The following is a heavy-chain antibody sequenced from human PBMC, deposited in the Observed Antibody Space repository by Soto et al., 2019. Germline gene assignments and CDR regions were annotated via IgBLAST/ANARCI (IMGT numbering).Heavy chain of an antibody. V-gene: IGHV3-21*01. Sequence: EVQLVESGGGLAKPGGSLRLSCAASGFTFSSYSMNWVRKAPGKGLEWVSSISSSSSYIYYADSVKGRFTISRDNAKNSLYLQMNSLRAEDTAVYYCATGAYYYDSSAYYSNWGQGTLVTVSS. CDR1: GFTFSSYS. D-gene: IGHD3-22*01. CDR2: ISSSSSYI. CDR3: ATGAYYYDSSAYYSN. J-gene: IGHJ4*02.